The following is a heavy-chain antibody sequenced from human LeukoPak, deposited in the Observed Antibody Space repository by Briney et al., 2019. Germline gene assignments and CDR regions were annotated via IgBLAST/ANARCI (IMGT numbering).Heavy chain of an antibody. J-gene: IGHJ4*02. CDR3: ARGVYYYDSSGYSLFDY. CDR2: IGSSGSTI. D-gene: IGHD3-22*01. Sequence: PGGSLRLSCAASGFTFSSYEMNWVRQAPGKGLEWVSYIGSSGSTIYYADSVKGRFTISRDNAKNSLYLQMNSLRAEDTAVYYCARGVYYYDSSGYSLFDYWGQGTLVTVSS. CDR1: GFTFSSYE. V-gene: IGHV3-48*03.